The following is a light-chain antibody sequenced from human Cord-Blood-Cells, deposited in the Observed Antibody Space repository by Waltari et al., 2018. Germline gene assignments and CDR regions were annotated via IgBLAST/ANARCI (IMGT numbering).Light chain of an antibody. CDR1: SSDVGGYNY. Sequence: QSALTHPASVSGSPGQSITIPCTRTSSDVGGYNYVSWYQQHTDKAPKLMIYEVSNRPSGVSNRFSGSKSGNTASLTISGLQSEDEADYYCSSYTSSSTLVFGGGTKLTVL. CDR2: EVS. V-gene: IGLV2-14*01. CDR3: SSYTSSSTLV. J-gene: IGLJ2*01.